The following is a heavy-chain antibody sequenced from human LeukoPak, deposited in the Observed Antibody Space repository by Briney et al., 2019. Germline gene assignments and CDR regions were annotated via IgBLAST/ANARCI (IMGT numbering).Heavy chain of an antibody. V-gene: IGHV3-30*03. CDR3: ARGSRFGEFSWFDP. CDR2: ISYDGSNK. Sequence: PGGSLRLSCAASGFTFSSYGMHWVRQAPGKGLEWVAVISYDGSNKYYADSVKGRFTISRDNSKNTLYLQMNSLRAEDTAVYYCARGSRFGEFSWFDPWGQGTLVTVSS. CDR1: GFTFSSYG. J-gene: IGHJ5*02. D-gene: IGHD3-10*01.